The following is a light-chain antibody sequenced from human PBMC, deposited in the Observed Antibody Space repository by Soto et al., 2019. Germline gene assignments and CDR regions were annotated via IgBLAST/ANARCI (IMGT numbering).Light chain of an antibody. Sequence: DIERAQSPSSVSAFVGDRVTITCRASQGISTWLAWCQQKPGKAPKLLIYAASRLQSGVPSRFSGSGSGTDFSLTISSLQPEDFATYYCQQANHIPPYTFGQGTKLDIK. CDR1: QGISTW. J-gene: IGKJ2*01. CDR3: QQANHIPPYT. V-gene: IGKV1-12*01. CDR2: AAS.